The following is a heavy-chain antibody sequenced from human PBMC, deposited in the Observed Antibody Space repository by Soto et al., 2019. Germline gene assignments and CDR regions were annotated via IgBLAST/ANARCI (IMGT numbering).Heavy chain of an antibody. CDR2: IDNDGSIT. Sequence: PGGSLRLSCAASGFTFSNYWMHWVRQAPGKGLVWVSRIDNDGSITNYADSVKGRFTISRDNAKNTVSLQMSSLRAEDTAVYYCATLNSFGADYWGQGTPVTVS. J-gene: IGHJ4*02. D-gene: IGHD3-3*01. CDR3: ATLNSFGADY. V-gene: IGHV3-74*01. CDR1: GFTFSNYW.